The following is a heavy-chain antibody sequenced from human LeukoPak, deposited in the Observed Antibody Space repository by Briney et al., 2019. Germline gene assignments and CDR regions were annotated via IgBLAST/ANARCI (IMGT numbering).Heavy chain of an antibody. V-gene: IGHV6-1*01. CDR2: TYYRSKWYN. CDR1: GDTVCSNSDA. J-gene: IGHJ4*02. D-gene: IGHD3-10*01. CDR3: ARYYYGGDY. Sequence: SQTLSLTCTLSGDTVCSNSDAWNWISQSPSRGLEWLGRTYYRSKWYNEYALSVRSRITINAHTSKNQFPLQLNSVTPEDTAVYYCARYYYGGDYWGEGTLVTVSS.